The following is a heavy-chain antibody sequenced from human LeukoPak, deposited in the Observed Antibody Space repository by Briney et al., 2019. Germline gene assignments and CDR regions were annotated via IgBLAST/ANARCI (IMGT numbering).Heavy chain of an antibody. CDR2: IQSDGSQE. D-gene: IGHD3-10*01. CDR1: GFIFSHFG. Sequence: QPGGSLRLSCATSGFIFSHFGMHWVRQAPGKGLGWVAAIQSDGSQEYFADSVKGRSTISRDKSKSTMYPQIDTLRAEDTAVYYCARDSCLIKTCLDYWGQGTLVTVSS. J-gene: IGHJ4*02. V-gene: IGHV3-33*01. CDR3: ARDSCLIKTCLDY.